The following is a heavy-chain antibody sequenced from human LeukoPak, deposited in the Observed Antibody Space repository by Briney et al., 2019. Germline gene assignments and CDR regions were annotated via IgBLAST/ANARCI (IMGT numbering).Heavy chain of an antibody. V-gene: IGHV4-4*07. J-gene: IGHJ4*02. D-gene: IGHD4-23*01. Sequence: PSETLSLTCTVAGGSSSSYYWSWIRQPAGKGLEWVGRIYTSGSTNYNLSLKSRVTISVDTSKNQFSLKLSSVTAADTAVYYCAVVGGNGDYYFDYWGQGTLVTVSS. CDR2: IYTSGST. CDR3: AVVGGNGDYYFDY. CDR1: GGSSSSYY.